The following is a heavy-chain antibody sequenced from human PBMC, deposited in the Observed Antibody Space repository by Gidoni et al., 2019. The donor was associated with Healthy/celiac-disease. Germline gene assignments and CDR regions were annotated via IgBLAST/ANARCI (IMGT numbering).Heavy chain of an antibody. CDR3: AAARTTVTTSNAFDI. CDR1: GFTFTSSA. D-gene: IGHD4-17*01. V-gene: IGHV1-58*02. J-gene: IGHJ3*02. Sequence: QMQLVQSGPEVKKPGTSVKVSCKASGFTFTSSAMQWVRQARGQRLGWIGWIVVGSGNTNYAQKFQERVTITRDMSTSTAYKELSSLRSEDTAVYYCAAARTTVTTSNAFDIWGQGTMVTVSS. CDR2: IVVGSGNT.